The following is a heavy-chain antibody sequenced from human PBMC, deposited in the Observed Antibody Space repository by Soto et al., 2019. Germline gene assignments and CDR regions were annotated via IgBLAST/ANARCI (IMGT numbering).Heavy chain of an antibody. Sequence: SETLSLTCTVSGGSISSYYWSWIRQPPGKGLEWIGYIYYSGSTNYNPSLKSRVTIPVDTSKNQFSLKLSSVTAADTAVYYCARGYYDSSGYYYMLPDYWGQGTLVTVSS. CDR2: IYYSGST. V-gene: IGHV4-59*01. D-gene: IGHD3-22*01. J-gene: IGHJ4*02. CDR1: GGSISSYY. CDR3: ARGYYDSSGYYYMLPDY.